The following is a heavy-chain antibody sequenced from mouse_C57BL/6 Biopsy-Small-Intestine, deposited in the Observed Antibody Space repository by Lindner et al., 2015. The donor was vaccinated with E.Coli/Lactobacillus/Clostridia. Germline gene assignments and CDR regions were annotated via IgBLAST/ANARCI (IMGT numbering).Heavy chain of an antibody. J-gene: IGHJ3*01. CDR1: GFNIKDYY. Sequence: VQLQESGAELVKPGASVKLSCTASGFNIKDYYMHWVKQRTEQGLEWIGRIDPEDGETKCAPKFQGKATMTADTSSNTAYLQLSSLTSEDTAVYYCAPYYYGFAYWGQGTLVTVSA. CDR3: APYYYGFAY. V-gene: IGHV14-2*01. D-gene: IGHD1-1*01. CDR2: IDPEDGET.